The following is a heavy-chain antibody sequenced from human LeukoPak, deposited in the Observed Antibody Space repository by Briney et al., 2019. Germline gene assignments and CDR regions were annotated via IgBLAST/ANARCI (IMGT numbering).Heavy chain of an antibody. D-gene: IGHD3-9*01. V-gene: IGHV4-34*01. Sequence: SETLSLTCAVYGGSFSGYYWSWIRQPPGKGLEWIGEINHSGSTNYNPSLKSRVTISVDTSKNQFSLKLSSVTAADTAVYYCAREIRYYDILTGYSPGAFDIWGQGTMVTVSS. CDR3: AREIRYYDILTGYSPGAFDI. J-gene: IGHJ3*02. CDR1: GGSFSGYY. CDR2: INHSGST.